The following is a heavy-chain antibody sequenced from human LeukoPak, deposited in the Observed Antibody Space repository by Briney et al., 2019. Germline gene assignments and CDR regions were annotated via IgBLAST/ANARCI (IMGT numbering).Heavy chain of an antibody. CDR3: AKDIKAMIVVDDAFDI. CDR1: GFTFDDYA. Sequence: PGGSLRLSCAASGFTFDDYAMHWVRQAPGKGLEWVSGIGWNSGSIGYADSVKGRFTISRDNAKNSLYLQMNSLRAEDTALYYCAKDIKAMIVVDDAFDIWGQGTMVTVSS. CDR2: IGWNSGSI. D-gene: IGHD3-22*01. J-gene: IGHJ3*02. V-gene: IGHV3-9*01.